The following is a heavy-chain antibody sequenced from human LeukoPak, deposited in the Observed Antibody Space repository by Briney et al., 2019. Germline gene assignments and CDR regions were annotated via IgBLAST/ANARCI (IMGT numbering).Heavy chain of an antibody. Sequence: GGSLRLSCAASGFTFSSYSMNWVRQAPGKGLEWVSSISSSSSYIYYADSVKGRFTISRDNAKNSLYLQMNSLRAEDTAVYYCAMEEICSGGSCYGYWGQGTLVTVSS. D-gene: IGHD2-15*01. CDR3: AMEEICSGGSCYGY. J-gene: IGHJ4*02. CDR2: ISSSSSYI. CDR1: GFTFSSYS. V-gene: IGHV3-21*01.